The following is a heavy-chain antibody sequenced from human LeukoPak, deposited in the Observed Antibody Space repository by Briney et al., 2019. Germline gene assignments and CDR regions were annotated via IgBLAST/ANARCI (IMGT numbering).Heavy chain of an antibody. Sequence: SETLSLTCTVSGGSISGYYWSWIRQPPGKGLEWIGEINHSGSTNYNTSLKSRVTISGDTSKNQFSLKLNSVTAADTAVYYCARALGGASLHYWGQGTLVTVSS. D-gene: IGHD1-26*01. CDR1: GGSISGYY. J-gene: IGHJ4*02. V-gene: IGHV4-34*01. CDR3: ARALGGASLHY. CDR2: INHSGST.